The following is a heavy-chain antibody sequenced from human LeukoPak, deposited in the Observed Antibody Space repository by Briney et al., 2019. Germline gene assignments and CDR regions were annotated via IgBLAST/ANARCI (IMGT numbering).Heavy chain of an antibody. Sequence: GGSLRLSCAASGFTFSNYDMHWVRQATGKGLEWVSAIGAAGDTYYQGSVRGRFTTSRENAKNSLYLQMNSLTAGDTAVYYCARGADTHFDYWGQGILDTVSS. J-gene: IGHJ4*02. D-gene: IGHD2-15*01. CDR3: ARGADTHFDY. CDR2: IGAAGDT. V-gene: IGHV3-13*04. CDR1: GFTFSNYD.